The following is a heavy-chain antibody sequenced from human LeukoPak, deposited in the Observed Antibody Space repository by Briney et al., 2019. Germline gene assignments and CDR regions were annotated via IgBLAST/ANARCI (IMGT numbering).Heavy chain of an antibody. CDR2: LYSSGYT. CDR3: ARSKNAFDI. CDR1: TFSVSTNY. Sequence: GGSLRLSCAASTFSVSTNYMSWVRQAPGKGLEWISVLYSSGYTKYADSVRGRFSISRDNSENTLSLQMNSLRAEDTAVYYCARSKNAFDIWGQGTKVTVSS. J-gene: IGHJ3*02. V-gene: IGHV3-66*01.